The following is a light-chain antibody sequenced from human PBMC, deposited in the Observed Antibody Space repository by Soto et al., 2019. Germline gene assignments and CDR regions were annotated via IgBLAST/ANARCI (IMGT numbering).Light chain of an antibody. CDR1: QGLGTN. Sequence: EVVTTQSPATLSVSPGERATLSCRASQGLGTNLAWYQQKPGQAPRLLIYAASTRATGVPGRFSGSGSGTEFTLTISSLQCEDFAVYYRQQYNHWPLTFGGGTKVDIK. J-gene: IGKJ4*01. CDR2: AAS. V-gene: IGKV3-15*01. CDR3: QQYNHWPLT.